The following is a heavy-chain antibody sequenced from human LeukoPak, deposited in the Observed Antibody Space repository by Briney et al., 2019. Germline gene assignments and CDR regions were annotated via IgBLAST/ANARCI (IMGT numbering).Heavy chain of an antibody. J-gene: IGHJ5*02. V-gene: IGHV3-30*04. D-gene: IGHD3-10*01. Sequence: PGGSLRLSCEASGFTFSSYEMNWVRQAPGKGLEWVAVISYDGSNKYYADSVKGRFTISRDNSKNTLYLQMNSLRAEDTAVYYCAREQLFTHGFDPWGQGTLVTVSS. CDR2: ISYDGSNK. CDR3: AREQLFTHGFDP. CDR1: GFTFSSYE.